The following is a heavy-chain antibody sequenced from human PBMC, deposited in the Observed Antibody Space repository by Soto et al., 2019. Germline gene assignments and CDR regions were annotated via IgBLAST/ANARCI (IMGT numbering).Heavy chain of an antibody. CDR1: GFTFSSYW. V-gene: IGHV3-7*05. D-gene: IGHD1-26*01. J-gene: IGHJ4*02. CDR2: IKKDGSEK. Sequence: EVQLVESGGGLVQPGGSLRLSCAASGFTFSSYWISWVGQAPGKGLELVANIKKDGSEKYYVDSVKGRVTISRDNAKNSLYLQMNSLRAEDTAVYYCARWSIGAGHYWGQGSLVTVSS. CDR3: ARWSIGAGHY.